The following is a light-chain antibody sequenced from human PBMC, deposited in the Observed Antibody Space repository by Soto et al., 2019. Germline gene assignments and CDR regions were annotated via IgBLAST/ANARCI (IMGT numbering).Light chain of an antibody. Sequence: QSVLTQPASVSGFPGQSITISCTGTSSDVGGYNYVSWYQQHPGKVPKLMIYDVTNRPSGISNRFSASKSGNTASLTISGLQAEDEADYYCSSYTSSSTYVFGNGTKVTVL. CDR2: DVT. V-gene: IGLV2-14*01. J-gene: IGLJ1*01. CDR1: SSDVGGYNY. CDR3: SSYTSSSTYV.